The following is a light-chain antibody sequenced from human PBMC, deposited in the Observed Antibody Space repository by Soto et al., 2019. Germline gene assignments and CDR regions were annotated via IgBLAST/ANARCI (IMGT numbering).Light chain of an antibody. CDR1: QSVSSY. CDR3: NQSYIYT. V-gene: IGKV1-39*01. CDR2: AAS. J-gene: IGKJ2*01. Sequence: DIQMTQSPASLSASVGDRVTLTCRASQSVSSYLNWSQQKQGKAPTRLIYAASSLQSGVPSRCSGRGSGTDFTSPIRSLQPVYYGTYYGNQSYIYTFGHGTKLDIK.